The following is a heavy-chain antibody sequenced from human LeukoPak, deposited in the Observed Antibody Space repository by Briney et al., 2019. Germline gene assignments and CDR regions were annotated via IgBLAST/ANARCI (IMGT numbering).Heavy chain of an antibody. CDR3: ARGAWATRLAS. CDR1: GESLNSYY. CDR2: IYESGTT. J-gene: IGHJ4*02. D-gene: IGHD2-15*01. V-gene: IGHV4-34*01. Sequence: SETLSLTCAVYGESLNSYYWSWVRQPPGEGLEWIGEIYESGTTEYNPSLKSRVAISMVPSKQQFSLRLSSVTAADTAVYYCARGAWATRLASWGLGTPVIVSS.